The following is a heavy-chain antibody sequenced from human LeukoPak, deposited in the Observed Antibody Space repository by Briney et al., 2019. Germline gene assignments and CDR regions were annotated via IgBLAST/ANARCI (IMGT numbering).Heavy chain of an antibody. CDR3: ARDLLLWFGELSKVFDY. D-gene: IGHD3-10*01. CDR1: GFTFTTYW. CDR2: INSDGSIT. J-gene: IGHJ4*02. Sequence: PGGSLRLSCAASGFTFTTYWMHWVRQAPGKGLVWVSHINSDGSITSYADSVKGRFTISRDNSKNTLYLQMNSLRAEDTAVYYCARDLLLWFGELSKVFDYWGQGTLVTVSS. V-gene: IGHV3-74*01.